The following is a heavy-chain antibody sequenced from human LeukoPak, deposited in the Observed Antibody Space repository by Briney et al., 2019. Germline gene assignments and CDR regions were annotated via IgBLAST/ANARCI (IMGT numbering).Heavy chain of an antibody. V-gene: IGHV1-2*04. D-gene: IGHD6-19*01. J-gene: IGHJ4*02. CDR1: GYTFTGYY. Sequence: ASVKVSCKASGYTFTGYYMHWVRQAPGQGLEWMGWINPNSGGTNYAQKFQGWVTMTRDPSISTAYMELSRLRSDDTAVYYCARDSGYSSGYDYWGQGTLVTVSS. CDR3: ARDSGYSSGYDY. CDR2: INPNSGGT.